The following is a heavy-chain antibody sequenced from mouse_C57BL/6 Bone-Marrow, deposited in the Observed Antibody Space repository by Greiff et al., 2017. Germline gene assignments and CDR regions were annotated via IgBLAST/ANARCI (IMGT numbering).Heavy chain of an antibody. CDR2: IYPGDGDT. J-gene: IGHJ3*01. CDR3: ARTRYYNGSPWFAY. CDR1: GYAFSSYW. Sequence: VQLQQSGAELVKPGASVKISCKASGYAFSSYWMNWVKQRPGKGLEWIGQIYPGDGDTNYNGKFKGKATLTADKSSSTAYMQLSSLTSEDSAVYFCARTRYYNGSPWFAYWGQGTLVTVSA. D-gene: IGHD1-1*01. V-gene: IGHV1-80*01.